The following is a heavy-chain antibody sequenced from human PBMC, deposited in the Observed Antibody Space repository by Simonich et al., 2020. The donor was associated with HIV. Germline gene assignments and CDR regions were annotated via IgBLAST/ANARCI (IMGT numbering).Heavy chain of an antibody. CDR2: DNPHNDGT. J-gene: IGHJ3*02. D-gene: IGHD6-6*01. CDR3: ATHGPGSSSSALDI. V-gene: IGHV1-2*06. Sequence: QVQLVQSGSELKKPGASVKVSCKASGYTFTDYYINGVRQSPGQGLEWMGRDNPHNDGTDYPQKCQGRVTMTRDTSISAAYLGLSRLRFDDTAVYYCATHGPGSSSSALDIWGQGTTVTVSS. CDR1: GYTFTDYY.